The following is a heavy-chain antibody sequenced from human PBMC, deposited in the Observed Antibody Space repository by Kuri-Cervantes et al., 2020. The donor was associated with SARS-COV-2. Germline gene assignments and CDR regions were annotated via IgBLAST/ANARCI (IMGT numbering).Heavy chain of an antibody. Sequence: SETLSLTCAVYGGSFSGYYWSWIRQPPGKGLEWIGEINHSGSTNYNPSLKSRVTVSVDTSKNQFSLKLSSVTAADTAVCYCARDFPPSGRYSYYYYGMDVWGQGTTVTVSS. D-gene: IGHD1-26*01. V-gene: IGHV4-34*01. CDR1: GGSFSGYY. J-gene: IGHJ6*02. CDR3: ARDFPPSGRYSYYYYGMDV. CDR2: INHSGST.